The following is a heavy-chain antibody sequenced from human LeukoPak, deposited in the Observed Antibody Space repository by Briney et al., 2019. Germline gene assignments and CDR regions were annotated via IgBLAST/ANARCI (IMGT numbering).Heavy chain of an antibody. D-gene: IGHD6-13*01. CDR3: ASNSRQPPVPQDY. Sequence: GGSLRLSCAASGFTVSSNYMSWVRQAPGKGLEWVSVIYSGGSTYYADSVKGRFTISTDNSKNTLYLQMNRLRAEDTAVYYCASNSRQPPVPQDYWGQGTLVTVSS. J-gene: IGHJ4*02. CDR2: IYSGGST. V-gene: IGHV3-53*01. CDR1: GFTVSSNY.